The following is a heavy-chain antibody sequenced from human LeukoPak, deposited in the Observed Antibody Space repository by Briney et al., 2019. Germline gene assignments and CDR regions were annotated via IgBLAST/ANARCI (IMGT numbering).Heavy chain of an antibody. CDR3: ATQADYDFWSGYDI. D-gene: IGHD3-3*01. J-gene: IGHJ3*02. CDR1: GFTFSDYC. Sequence: GGSLRLSCAASGFTFSDYCMSWIRQAPGKGLEWVSYISSSGSTIYYADSVKGRFTISRDNAKNSLYLQMNSLRAEDTAVYYCATQADYDFWSGYDIWGQGTMVTVSS. CDR2: ISSSGSTI. V-gene: IGHV3-11*01.